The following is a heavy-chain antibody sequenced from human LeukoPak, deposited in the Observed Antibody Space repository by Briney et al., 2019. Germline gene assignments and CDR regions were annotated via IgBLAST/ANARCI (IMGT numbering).Heavy chain of an antibody. V-gene: IGHV4-34*01. CDR2: INHSGRT. CDR1: GFTFSSYA. D-gene: IGHD3-22*01. J-gene: IGHJ4*02. Sequence: NSGGSLRLSCAASGFTFSSYAMSWIRQPPGKGLEWIGEINHSGRTNYNPSLKTRVTISVDTSKNQFSLKLSSVTAADTAVYYCARENYYDSSGFDYWGQGTLVTVSS. CDR3: ARENYYDSSGFDY.